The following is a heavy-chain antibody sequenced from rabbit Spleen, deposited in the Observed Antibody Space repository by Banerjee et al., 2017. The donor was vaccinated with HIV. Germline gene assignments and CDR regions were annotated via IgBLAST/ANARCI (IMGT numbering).Heavy chain of an antibody. CDR3: ARDAGWTTDL. J-gene: IGHJ3*01. Sequence: QEQLKESGGGLVKPGGTLTLTCKASGFSFSSGYYMSWVRQAPGKGLEWIGCIGTGSGDTWYASWAKGRFTISRTSSTTVTLQMPSLTAADTATYFCARDAGWTTDLWGQGTLVTVS. D-gene: IGHD4-2*01. V-gene: IGHV1S45*01. CDR1: GFSFSSGYY. CDR2: IGTGSGDT.